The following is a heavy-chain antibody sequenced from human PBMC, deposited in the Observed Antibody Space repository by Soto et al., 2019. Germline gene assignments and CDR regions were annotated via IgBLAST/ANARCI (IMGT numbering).Heavy chain of an antibody. CDR1: GYTLTELS. CDR2: FDPEDGET. CDR3: ATGILWFGELSDYFDY. Sequence: ASVKVSCKVSGYTLTELSMHWVRQAPGKGLEWMGGFDPEDGETIYAQKFQGRVTMTEDTSTDTAYMELSSLRSEDTAVYYCATGILWFGELSDYFDYWGQGTLVTVSS. D-gene: IGHD3-10*01. V-gene: IGHV1-24*01. J-gene: IGHJ4*02.